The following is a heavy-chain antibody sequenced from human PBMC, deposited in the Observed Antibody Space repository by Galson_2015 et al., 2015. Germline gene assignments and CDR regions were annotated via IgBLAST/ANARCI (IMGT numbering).Heavy chain of an antibody. V-gene: IGHV2-5*02. CDR2: IYWDDDK. CDR1: GFSLRTRGVG. D-gene: IGHD3-3*01. J-gene: IGHJ4*02. Sequence: PALVTPPPTLTLPCTFSGFSLRTRGVGVGWIRQPPGNALVWLALIYWDDDKRYSPSLKSRLTITKDTSKNQVVLIMTNMDPVDTATYYCALITIFGAPDYWGQGTLVTVSS. CDR3: ALITIFGAPDY.